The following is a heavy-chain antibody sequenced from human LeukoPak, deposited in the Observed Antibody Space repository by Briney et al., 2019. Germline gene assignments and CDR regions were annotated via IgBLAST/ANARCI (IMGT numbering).Heavy chain of an antibody. J-gene: IGHJ5*02. D-gene: IGHD2-15*01. V-gene: IGHV3-74*01. CDR2: ISGDGSSS. Sequence: GGSLRLSCAASGFTFSSYWMHWVRQAPGKGLVWVSRISGDGSSSTYADSVKGRFTISRDNAKNTVYLQMSSLRTEDTAVYYCARATQYCSGGSCYDTWFDPWGQGTLVTVSS. CDR3: ARATQYCSGGSCYDTWFDP. CDR1: GFTFSSYW.